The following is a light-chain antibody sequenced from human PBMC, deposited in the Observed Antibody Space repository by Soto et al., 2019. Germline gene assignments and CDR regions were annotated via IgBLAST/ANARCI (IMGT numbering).Light chain of an antibody. CDR2: NNN. CDR3: APGDNSLMVYV. CDR1: SSNIGTNA. J-gene: IGLJ1*01. Sequence: QSVLTQPPSASGTPGQRVTISCSGGSSNIGTNAVNWYQQLPGTAPKLLIYNNNQRPSGVPDRFSGSKSGTSASLAISGLQLEDGAYYYWAPGDNSLMVYVCGTGTKV. V-gene: IGLV1-44*01.